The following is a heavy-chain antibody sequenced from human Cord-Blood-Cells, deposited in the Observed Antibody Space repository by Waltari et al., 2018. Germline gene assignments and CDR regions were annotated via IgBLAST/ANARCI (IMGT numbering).Heavy chain of an antibody. D-gene: IGHD3-16*01. CDR3: ARDQGDLDAFDI. CDR2: INPNRGGT. Sequence: QVQLVQSGAEVTKPGASVKVSCKASGYTFTGYYMHWVRQAPGQGLEWKEWINPNRGGTNYAQKFQGWVTMTRDTSISTAYMELSRLRSDDTAVYYCARDQGDLDAFDIWGQGTMVTVSS. J-gene: IGHJ3*02. V-gene: IGHV1-2*04. CDR1: GYTFTGYY.